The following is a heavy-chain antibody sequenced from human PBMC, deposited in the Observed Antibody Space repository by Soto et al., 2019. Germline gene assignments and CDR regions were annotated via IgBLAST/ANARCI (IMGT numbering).Heavy chain of an antibody. J-gene: IGHJ4*02. D-gene: IGHD6-19*01. CDR2: IYFTGST. CDR1: GHSLSSGGYY. V-gene: IGHV4-31*03. Sequence: TLSLTCTVSGHSLSSGGYYWSWIRQHPGKGLEWVGYIYFTGSTLYNPSLKSRLAMSLDTSKNQFSLRLTSVTAADTAVYFCARDCGSSGGPNWGQGTLVTVSS. CDR3: ARDCGSSGGPN.